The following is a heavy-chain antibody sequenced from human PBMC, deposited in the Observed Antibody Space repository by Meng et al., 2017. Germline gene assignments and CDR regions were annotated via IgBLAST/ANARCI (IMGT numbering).Heavy chain of an antibody. J-gene: IGHJ3*02. CDR3: SRTGRGYYYDSSGNKKDAFDI. V-gene: IGHV1-69*02. Sequence: SVKVSCKASGGTFSSYTISWVLQAPGQGLEWMGRIIPILGIANYAQKFQGRITITADKSTSTAYMELSSVKSEDTAVYYCSRTGRGYYYDSSGNKKDAFDIWGQGTMVTVSS. CDR1: GGTFSSYT. CDR2: IIPILGIA. D-gene: IGHD3-22*01.